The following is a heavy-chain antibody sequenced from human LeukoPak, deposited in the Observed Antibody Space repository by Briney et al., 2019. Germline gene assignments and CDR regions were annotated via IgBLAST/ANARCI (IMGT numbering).Heavy chain of an antibody. CDR3: ARVSGSAAAARGYFDL. J-gene: IGHJ4*02. V-gene: IGHV3-30*19. CDR1: GFTFSSYG. D-gene: IGHD6-13*01. Sequence: PGGSLRLSCAASGFTFSSYGMHWVRQAPGKGLEWVAAISSGGSNKYYADSVKGRFTISRDNSKNTLYVQMDSLTTEDTALYYCARVSGSAAAARGYFDLWGQGALVTVSS. CDR2: ISSGGSNK.